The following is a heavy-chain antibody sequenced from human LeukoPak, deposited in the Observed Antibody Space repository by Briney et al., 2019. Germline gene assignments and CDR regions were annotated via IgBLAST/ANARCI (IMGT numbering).Heavy chain of an antibody. CDR1: GGSISTYY. D-gene: IGHD6-19*01. V-gene: IGHV4-4*07. Sequence: SETLSLTCTVSGGSISTYYWTWIPQPAGKGLEWIGRTHTNGDINYNPSLKSRVTMSVDTSKNQFSLKLSSVTAADTAVYYCTRGHGWTDYWGQGTLVTVSS. CDR3: TRGHGWTDY. J-gene: IGHJ4*02. CDR2: THTNGDI.